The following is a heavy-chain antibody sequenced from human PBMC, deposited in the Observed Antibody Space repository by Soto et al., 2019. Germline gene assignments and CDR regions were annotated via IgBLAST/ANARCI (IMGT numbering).Heavy chain of an antibody. V-gene: IGHV4-39*01. CDR2: IYYSGST. D-gene: IGHD4-17*01. J-gene: IGHJ4*02. CDR3: ARRNGDYSYYFDY. Sequence: LSLTCTVSGGSISSSSYYWGWIRQPPGKGLEWIGSIYYSGSTYYNPSLKSRVTISVDTSKNQFSLKLSSVTAADTAVYYCARRNGDYSYYFDYWGQGTLVTVSS. CDR1: GGSISSSSYY.